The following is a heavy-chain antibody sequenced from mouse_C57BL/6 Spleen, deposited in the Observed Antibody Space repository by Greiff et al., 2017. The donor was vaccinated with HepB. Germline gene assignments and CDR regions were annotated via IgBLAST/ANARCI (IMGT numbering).Heavy chain of an antibody. CDR2: INPNNGGT. J-gene: IGHJ4*01. CDR3: ARSGSNDYAMDY. V-gene: IGHV1-26*01. CDR1: GYTFTDYY. D-gene: IGHD2-5*01. Sequence: VQLQQSGPELVKPGASVKISCKASGYTFTDYYMNWVKQSHGKSLEWIGDINPNNGGTSYNQKFKGKATLTVDKSSSTAYMELRSLTSEDSAVYYCARSGSNDYAMDYWGQGTSVTVSS.